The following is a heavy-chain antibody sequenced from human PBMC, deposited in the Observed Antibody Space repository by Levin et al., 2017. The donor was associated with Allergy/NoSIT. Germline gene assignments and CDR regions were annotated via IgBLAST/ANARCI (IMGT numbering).Heavy chain of an antibody. Sequence: GSLRLSCTVSGGSVSSRSYYWGWIRQPPGKGLEWIGSIYYSGSTYYNPSLKSRGTISVDTSKNQFSLKLSSVTAADTAVYYCARHSGYYGSGSYYIPYYFDYWGQGTLVTVSS. CDR2: IYYSGST. J-gene: IGHJ4*02. D-gene: IGHD3-10*01. CDR1: GGSVSSRSYY. V-gene: IGHV4-39*01. CDR3: ARHSGYYGSGSYYIPYYFDY.